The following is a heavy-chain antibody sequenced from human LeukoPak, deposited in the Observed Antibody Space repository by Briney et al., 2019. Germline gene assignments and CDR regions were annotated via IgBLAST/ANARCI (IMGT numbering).Heavy chain of an antibody. J-gene: IGHJ6*03. V-gene: IGHV4-59*01. CDR3: ARVALLWFGENVNYHYYYIDV. CDR1: GGSISSSY. Sequence: SETLSLTCTVSGGSISSSYWSWIRQPPGKGLKWIGYINYTGSTNYNPSLKSRVTISVDTSKNQFSLKLSSVTAADTAVYECARVALLWFGENVNYHYYYIDVWGKRSTVT. D-gene: IGHD3-10*01. CDR2: INYTGST.